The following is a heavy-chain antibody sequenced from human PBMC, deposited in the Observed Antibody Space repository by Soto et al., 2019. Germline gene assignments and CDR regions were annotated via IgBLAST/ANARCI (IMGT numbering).Heavy chain of an antibody. CDR3: ARGVDVIEL. Sequence: EVQLVESGGGVARPGESLRLSCVASDFTFQNYGMNWVRQFPGKGLEWVCGINWNGATTYCADSVKGRFAVSRDNVKSCILQQMNSLTPGDTALCHCARGVDVIELWGQGTRVTVSS. CDR2: INWNGATT. J-gene: IGHJ3*01. CDR1: DFTFQNYG. V-gene: IGHV3-20*01.